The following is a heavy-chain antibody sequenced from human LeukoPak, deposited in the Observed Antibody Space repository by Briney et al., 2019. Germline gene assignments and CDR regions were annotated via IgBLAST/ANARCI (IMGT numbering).Heavy chain of an antibody. V-gene: IGHV3-66*01. CDR2: FYAGGST. CDR1: GFSVSTNY. D-gene: IGHD3-16*01. CDR3: ARGGRYAYFLDY. Sequence: PGGSLRLSCEASGFSVSTNYMSWVRQAPGKGLGGVSVFYAGGSTYYTDSVKGRFTISRDISKNSLYLQMNSLRAEDTAVYYCARGGRYAYFLDYWGQGTLVTVSS. J-gene: IGHJ4*02.